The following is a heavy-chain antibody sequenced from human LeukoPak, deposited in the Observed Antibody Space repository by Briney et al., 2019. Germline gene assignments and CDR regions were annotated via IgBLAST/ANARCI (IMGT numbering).Heavy chain of an antibody. CDR1: GGSISSYY. V-gene: IGHV4-59*01. CDR2: IYYSGST. Sequence: SETLSLACTVSGGSISSYYWSWIRQPPGKGLEWIGYIYYSGSTNYNPSLKSRVTISVDTSKNQFSLKLSSVTAADTAVYYCARDRAAAGWFDPWGQGTLVTVSS. J-gene: IGHJ5*02. CDR3: ARDRAAAGWFDP. D-gene: IGHD6-13*01.